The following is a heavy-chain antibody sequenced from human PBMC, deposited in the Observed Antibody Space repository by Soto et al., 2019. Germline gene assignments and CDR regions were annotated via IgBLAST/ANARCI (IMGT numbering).Heavy chain of an antibody. CDR3: ARVSTNYGDYFSVSSSYYFDY. J-gene: IGHJ4*02. D-gene: IGHD4-17*01. CDR2: IYYSGST. CDR1: GGSICSGGYY. V-gene: IGHV4-31*03. Sequence: PSETLSLTCTVSGGSICSGGYYWSWIRQHPGKGLEWIGYIYYSGSTYYNPSLKSRVTISVDTSKNQFSLKLSSVTAADTAVYYCARVSTNYGDYFSVSSSYYFDYWGQGTLVTVSS.